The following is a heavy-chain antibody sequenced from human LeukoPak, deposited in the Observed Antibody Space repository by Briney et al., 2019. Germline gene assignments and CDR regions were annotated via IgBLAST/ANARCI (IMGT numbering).Heavy chain of an antibody. V-gene: IGHV1-69*13. CDR3: ARSSWTSGYSDQGD. CDR2: IIPIFGTP. D-gene: IGHD5-18*01. Sequence: SVKVSCKASGGSLSSHAISWVRHATGQGLEWMAGIIPIFGTPKYTQKSQGRVTITANESTSTAYMELTSLRSEDTAVYYRARSSWTSGYSDQGDWGQGTRVTVSS. CDR1: GGSLSSHA. J-gene: IGHJ4*02.